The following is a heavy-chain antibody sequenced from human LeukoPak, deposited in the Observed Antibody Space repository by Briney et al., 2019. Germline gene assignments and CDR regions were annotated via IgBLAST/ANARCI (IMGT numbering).Heavy chain of an antibody. CDR3: AREGVPYYDVSNWFDP. D-gene: IGHD3-3*01. V-gene: IGHV3-33*01. J-gene: IGHJ5*02. Sequence: GGSLRFSCAVSGLTFSIYGMHWVRQAPGKGLEGGAVIWYDGNKKFYADSVKGRFTISRDNSKNTLYLQMNSLRAEDTAVYYCAREGVPYYDVSNWFDPWGQGTLVTVSS. CDR1: GLTFSIYG. CDR2: IWYDGNKK.